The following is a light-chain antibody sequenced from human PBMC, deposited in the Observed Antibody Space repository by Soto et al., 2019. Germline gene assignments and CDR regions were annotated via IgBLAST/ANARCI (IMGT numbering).Light chain of an antibody. CDR3: QQYGSSPWT. CDR1: QSVSSNY. CDR2: GAS. J-gene: IGKJ1*01. Sequence: SVLTQSPGTLSLSPGARATLSCRASQSVSSNYLAWYQQKPGQAPRPLIYGASSRATGIPDRFSGSGAGTDFALTISRLEAEDFAVYYCQQYGSSPWTFGQGTKVE. V-gene: IGKV3-20*01.